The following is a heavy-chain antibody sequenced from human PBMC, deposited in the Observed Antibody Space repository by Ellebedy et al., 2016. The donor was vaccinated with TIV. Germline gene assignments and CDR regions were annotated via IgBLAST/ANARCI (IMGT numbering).Heavy chain of an antibody. CDR3: AREDTLVGATAMYYFDY. D-gene: IGHD1-26*01. J-gene: IGHJ4*02. Sequence: AASVKVSCKASGYTFTSYGISWVRQAPGQGLEWMGRIIPILGIANYAQKFQGRVTITADKSTSTVYMELSSLRSEDTAVYYCAREDTLVGATAMYYFDYWGQGTLVTVSS. V-gene: IGHV1-69*04. CDR2: IIPILGIA. CDR1: GYTFTSYG.